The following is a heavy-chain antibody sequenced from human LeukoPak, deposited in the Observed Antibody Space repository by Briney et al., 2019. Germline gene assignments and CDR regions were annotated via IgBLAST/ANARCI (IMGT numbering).Heavy chain of an antibody. Sequence: PSETLSLTCTVSGGSIRRFFWSWLRQPPGKPLVWLGHIYYTGCTNYNPSFTRRLTISVDMSKNLFFLKLTSLTSADTARYYCARGSLPPPNWFDPWGPGILVTVYS. CDR1: GGSIRRFF. J-gene: IGHJ5*02. CDR3: ARGSLPPPNWFDP. V-gene: IGHV4-59*01. CDR2: IYYTGCT. D-gene: IGHD1-26*01.